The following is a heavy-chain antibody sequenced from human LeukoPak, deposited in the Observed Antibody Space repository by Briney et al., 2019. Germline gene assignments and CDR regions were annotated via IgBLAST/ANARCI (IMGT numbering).Heavy chain of an antibody. Sequence: GESLKISCKGSGYSFTSYWIGWVRQMPGEGLEWMGIIYPGDSDTRYSPSFQGQVTISADKSISTAYLQWSSLKASDTAMYYCARHGYGSGSYYNVFVDYWGQGTLVTVSS. V-gene: IGHV5-51*01. CDR3: ARHGYGSGSYYNVFVDY. D-gene: IGHD3-10*01. CDR2: IYPGDSDT. J-gene: IGHJ4*02. CDR1: GYSFTSYW.